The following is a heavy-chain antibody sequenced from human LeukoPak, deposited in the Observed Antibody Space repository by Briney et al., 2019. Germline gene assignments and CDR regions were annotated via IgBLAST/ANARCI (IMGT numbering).Heavy chain of an antibody. V-gene: IGHV3-23*01. CDR2: ISRSGGST. D-gene: IGHD3-10*01. Sequence: PGGSLRLSCAASGFTFSSYWMHWVRQAPGKGLEWVSVISRSGGSTYYADSVKGRFTISRDNSKNTLYLQMDSLRAEDTAAYYCAKDLSGYYYMDVWGKGTTVTVSS. CDR3: AKDLSGYYYMDV. CDR1: GFTFSSYW. J-gene: IGHJ6*03.